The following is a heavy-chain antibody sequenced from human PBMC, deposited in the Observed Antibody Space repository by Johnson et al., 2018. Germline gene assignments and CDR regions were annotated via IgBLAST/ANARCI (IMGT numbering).Heavy chain of an antibody. CDR2: ISYDGSNK. CDR1: GFTFSNYG. CDR3: AKGGYVGSGWYARAPFVI. D-gene: IGHD6-19*01. J-gene: IGHJ3*02. Sequence: VQLQESGGGVVQPGRSLRLSCAASGFTFSNYGIHWVRQAPGKGLEWVAVISYDGSNKYYADSVKGRFTISRDNSKNTLYVKINSRRVEDTAVYYRAKGGYVGSGWYARAPFVIWGQGTMVTVSS. V-gene: IGHV3-30*18.